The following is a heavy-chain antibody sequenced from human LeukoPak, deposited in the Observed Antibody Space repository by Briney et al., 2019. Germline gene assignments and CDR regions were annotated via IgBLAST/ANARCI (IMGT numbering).Heavy chain of an antibody. CDR1: GFTFRNYD. Sequence: GGSLRLSCAVSGFTFRNYDMNWVRQAPGKGLEWVSYIRSSSSTIYYADSVKGRFTISRDNSKNTLYLQMNSLRAEDTAVYYCARVGGSSYNYWGQGTLVTVSS. D-gene: IGHD1-26*01. CDR3: ARVGGSSYNY. V-gene: IGHV3-48*01. CDR2: IRSSSSTI. J-gene: IGHJ4*02.